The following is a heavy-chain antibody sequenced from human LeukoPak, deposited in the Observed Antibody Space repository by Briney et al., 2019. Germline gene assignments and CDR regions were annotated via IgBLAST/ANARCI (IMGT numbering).Heavy chain of an antibody. Sequence: TGGSLRLSCAASGFTFSSYSMNWVRQAPGKGLEWVSSISSSSSYIYYADSVKGRFTISRDNAKNSPYLQMNSLRAEDTAVYYCASDVDTAMVTIDYWGQGTLVTVSS. D-gene: IGHD5-18*01. V-gene: IGHV3-21*01. J-gene: IGHJ4*02. CDR2: ISSSSSYI. CDR1: GFTFSSYS. CDR3: ASDVDTAMVTIDY.